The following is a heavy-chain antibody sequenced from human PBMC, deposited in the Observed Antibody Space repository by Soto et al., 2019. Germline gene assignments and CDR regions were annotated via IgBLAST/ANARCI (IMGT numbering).Heavy chain of an antibody. Sequence: ASVKVSCKASGGTFSSYAISWVRQAPGQGLEWMGGIIPIFGTANYAQKFQGRVTITADKSTSTAYMELSSLRSEDTAVYYCARDLPYYYDSSGAEYYFDYWG. CDR2: IIPIFGTA. D-gene: IGHD3-22*01. CDR1: GGTFSSYA. CDR3: ARDLPYYYDSSGAEYYFDY. J-gene: IGHJ4*01. V-gene: IGHV1-69*06.